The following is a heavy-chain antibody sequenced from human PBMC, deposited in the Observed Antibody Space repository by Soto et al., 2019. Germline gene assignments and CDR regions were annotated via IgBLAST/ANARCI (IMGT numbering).Heavy chain of an antibody. Sequence: SETLSLTCAVSGYSISSGYYWGWIRQPPGKGLEWIGSIYHSGSTYYNPSLKSRVTISVDTSKNQFSLRLTSVTAADTAVYYCARVDSSSGFDYWGQGTLVTVSS. D-gene: IGHD6-6*01. CDR1: GYSISSGYY. CDR3: ARVDSSSGFDY. J-gene: IGHJ4*02. CDR2: IYHSGST. V-gene: IGHV4-38-2*01.